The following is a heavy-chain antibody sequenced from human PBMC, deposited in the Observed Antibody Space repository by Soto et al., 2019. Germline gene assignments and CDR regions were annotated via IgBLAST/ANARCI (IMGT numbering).Heavy chain of an antibody. Sequence: EVQLLESGGGLVQPGGSLRLSCAASGFTFSSYAMSWVRQAPGKGLEWVSAISGSGGSTYYADSVKGRFTISRDNSKNTLYLQMNSLRAEDTAVYYCAKYNSQSARAYDSSAPGAIDIWGQGTMVTVSS. V-gene: IGHV3-23*01. CDR1: GFTFSSYA. D-gene: IGHD3-22*01. CDR3: AKYNSQSARAYDSSAPGAIDI. J-gene: IGHJ3*02. CDR2: ISGSGGST.